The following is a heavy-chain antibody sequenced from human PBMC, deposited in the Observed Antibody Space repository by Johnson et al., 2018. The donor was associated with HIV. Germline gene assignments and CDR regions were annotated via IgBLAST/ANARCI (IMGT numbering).Heavy chain of an antibody. CDR3: ARERIGYSSRCDAFDI. CDR2: ISSDESNK. CDR1: GFTFSSYW. V-gene: IGHV3-30*03. D-gene: IGHD6-13*01. J-gene: IGHJ3*02. Sequence: QVQLVESGGGLVQPGGSLRLSCAASGFTFSSYWMHWVRQAPGKGLEWVAVISSDESNKYYADSVKGRFTISRDNAKNSLYLQMNSLRAEDTAGYYCARERIGYSSRCDAFDIWGQETVVTVSS.